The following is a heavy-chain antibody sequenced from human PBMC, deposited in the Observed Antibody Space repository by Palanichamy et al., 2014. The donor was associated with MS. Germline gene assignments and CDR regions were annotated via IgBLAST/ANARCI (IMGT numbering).Heavy chain of an antibody. J-gene: IGHJ3*02. Sequence: EVQLVESWGRRWSSLGGPLRLSCAASGFTVSSTYMNWVRQAPGQGPEWVSIIYSGGDTYHADSVKGRFTISRDNSKNTLYLQMNSLRPEDTAVYYCARGMIPNAFDIWGQGTMVTVPS. V-gene: IGHV3-66*02. D-gene: IGHD3-16*01. CDR2: IYSGGDT. CDR1: GFTVSSTY. CDR3: ARGMIPNAFDI.